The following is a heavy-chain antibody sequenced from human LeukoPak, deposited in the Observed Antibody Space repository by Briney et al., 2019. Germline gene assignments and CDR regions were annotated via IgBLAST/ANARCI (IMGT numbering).Heavy chain of an antibody. CDR2: IYSGGTT. J-gene: IGHJ4*02. D-gene: IGHD3-22*01. CDR3: ARILISSGYYVDS. Sequence: GGSLRLSCAASGFTVSSNYMSWVRQAPGKGLEWVSVIYSGGTTYYADSVKGRFTISRDISKNTLYLQMGSLRVEDTAVYYCARILISSGYYVDSWGPGTLVTVSS. V-gene: IGHV3-53*01. CDR1: GFTVSSNY.